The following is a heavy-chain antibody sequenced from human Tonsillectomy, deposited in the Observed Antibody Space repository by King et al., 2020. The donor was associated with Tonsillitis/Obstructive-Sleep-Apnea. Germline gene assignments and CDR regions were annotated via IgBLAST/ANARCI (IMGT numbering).Heavy chain of an antibody. CDR3: TTDRPLITMIVGY. Sequence: VQLVESGGGLVKPGGSIRLSCAASGFTFSNAWMNWVRQAPGKGLEWVGRIKSKTDGGTTDYAAPVKGRFTISRDDSKNTLYLQMNSLKTEDTAVYYCTTDRPLITMIVGYWGQGTLVTVSS. CDR1: GFTFSNAW. D-gene: IGHD3-22*01. J-gene: IGHJ4*02. V-gene: IGHV3-15*07. CDR2: IKSKTDGGTT.